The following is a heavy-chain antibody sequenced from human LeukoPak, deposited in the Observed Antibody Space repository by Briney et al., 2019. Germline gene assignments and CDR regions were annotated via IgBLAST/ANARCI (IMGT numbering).Heavy chain of an antibody. Sequence: SVKVSCKASGGTFSTYAISWVRQAPGQGLEWMGGIIPIFGTANYAQKFQGRVTITADKSTSTAYMELSSLRSEDTAVYHCAREGYCSSTSCGLDYWGQGTLVTVSS. CDR1: GGTFSTYA. V-gene: IGHV1-69*06. J-gene: IGHJ4*02. CDR3: AREGYCSSTSCGLDY. D-gene: IGHD2-2*01. CDR2: IIPIFGTA.